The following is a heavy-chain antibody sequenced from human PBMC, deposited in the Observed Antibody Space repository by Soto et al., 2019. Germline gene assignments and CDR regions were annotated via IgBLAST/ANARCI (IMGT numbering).Heavy chain of an antibody. V-gene: IGHV4-34*01. Sequence: PSETLSLTCAVYGGSFSGYYWSWIRQPPGKGLEWIGEITHSGSTNSNPYLKSRVTIAVDTSKNQFSLKLSSVTAADTAVYYCARGLPRWGAAAHHPFDDWGQGTLVTVSS. D-gene: IGHD6-13*01. J-gene: IGHJ4*02. CDR3: ARGLPRWGAAAHHPFDD. CDR1: GGSFSGYY. CDR2: ITHSGST.